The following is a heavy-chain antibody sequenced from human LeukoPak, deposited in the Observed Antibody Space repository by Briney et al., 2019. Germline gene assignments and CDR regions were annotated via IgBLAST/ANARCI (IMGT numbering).Heavy chain of an antibody. CDR2: IGTEDDT. CDR1: GFTLRNYD. Sequence: PGGSLRLSCKASGFTLRNYDMHWVRQTTEKGLEWVSGIGTEDDTFYPDSVKGRFTISRENAKNSFYLQMNSLRAGDTAVYYCARGRFVLVPSLERWYFDLWGRGTLVTVSS. V-gene: IGHV3-13*01. J-gene: IGHJ2*01. CDR3: ARGRFVLVPSLERWYFDL. D-gene: IGHD2-8*02.